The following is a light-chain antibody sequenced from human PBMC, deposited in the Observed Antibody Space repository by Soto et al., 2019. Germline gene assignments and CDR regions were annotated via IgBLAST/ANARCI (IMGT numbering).Light chain of an antibody. CDR1: QSISSW. Sequence: DGQMTQARSTVSACVGDRVTVTCRASQSISSWLAWYQQKPGKAPKLLIYKASSLESGVPSRFSGSGSGTEFTLTISSLQPDDFATYYCQQYNSYSEAFGQGTKVDI. V-gene: IGKV1-5*03. J-gene: IGKJ1*01. CDR3: QQYNSYSEA. CDR2: KAS.